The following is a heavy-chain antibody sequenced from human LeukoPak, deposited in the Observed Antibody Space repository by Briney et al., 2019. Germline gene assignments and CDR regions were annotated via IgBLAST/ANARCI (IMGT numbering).Heavy chain of an antibody. CDR3: VRSYHPGGWFDP. CDR2: VSSSGRHM. J-gene: IGHJ5*02. V-gene: IGHV3-21*01. Sequence: GGSLRLSCAASGFTFSSYSMNWVRQAPGKGLEWVSSVSSSGRHMYYADSVKGRFTISRDNAKNSLYLQMNSLTAEDTAVHYCVRSYHPGGWFDPWGQGTLVTVSS. CDR1: GFTFSSYS. D-gene: IGHD2-21*01.